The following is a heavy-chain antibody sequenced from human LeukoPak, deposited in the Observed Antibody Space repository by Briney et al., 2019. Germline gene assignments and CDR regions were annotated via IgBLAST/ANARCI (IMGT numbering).Heavy chain of an antibody. CDR3: ARRKGDRSSGWDY. CDR1: GGSISSGGYY. Sequence: PSETLSLTCTVSGGSISSGGYYWSWIRQHPGKGLEWIGYIYYSGTTNYNPSLKSRVTISVDTSKNQFSLKLSSVTAADTAVYYCARRKGDRSSGWDYWGQGALVTVSS. CDR2: IYYSGTT. V-gene: IGHV4-61*08. D-gene: IGHD6-19*01. J-gene: IGHJ4*02.